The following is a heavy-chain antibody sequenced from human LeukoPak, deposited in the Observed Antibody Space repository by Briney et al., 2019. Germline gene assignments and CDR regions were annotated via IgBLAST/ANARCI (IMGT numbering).Heavy chain of an antibody. Sequence: PGRSLRLSCAASGFTFSSHGMHWVRQAPGKGLEWVTFIESDGTKEYYADSVKGRFTISRDNSKNTVYVQMNTLRAEDTAVYYCAKEGSGWYYLDYWGQGTVVTVSS. D-gene: IGHD6-19*01. CDR1: GFTFSSHG. V-gene: IGHV3-30*02. J-gene: IGHJ4*02. CDR3: AKEGSGWYYLDY. CDR2: IESDGTKE.